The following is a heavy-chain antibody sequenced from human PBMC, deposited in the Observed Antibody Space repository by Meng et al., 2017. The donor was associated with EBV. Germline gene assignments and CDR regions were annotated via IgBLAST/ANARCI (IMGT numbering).Heavy chain of an antibody. CDR1: GGTFSSYA. CDR2: IIPIFGTA. Sequence: QGLLRHSGDEVNMPWSSVKLSCKASGGTFSSYAISWVRQAPGQGLEWMGGIIPIFGTANYAQKFQGRVTITADKSTSTAYMELSSLRSEDTAVYYCARAEIAAAGRLDYWGQGTLVTVSS. CDR3: ARAEIAAAGRLDY. V-gene: IGHV1-69*06. D-gene: IGHD6-13*01. J-gene: IGHJ4*02.